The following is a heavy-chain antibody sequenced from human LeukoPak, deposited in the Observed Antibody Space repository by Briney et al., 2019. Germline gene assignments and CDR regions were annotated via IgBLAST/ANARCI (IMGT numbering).Heavy chain of an antibody. CDR1: GGTFSSYA. CDR3: ARAPIAAAAPNWFDP. J-gene: IGHJ5*02. Sequence: SVKVSCKASGGTFSSYAISWVRQAPGQGLEWMGRIIPILGIANYAQKFQGRVTITADKSTSTAYMELSSLRSEDTAVYYCARAPIAAAAPNWFDPWGQGTLVTVSS. CDR2: IIPILGIA. D-gene: IGHD6-13*01. V-gene: IGHV1-69*04.